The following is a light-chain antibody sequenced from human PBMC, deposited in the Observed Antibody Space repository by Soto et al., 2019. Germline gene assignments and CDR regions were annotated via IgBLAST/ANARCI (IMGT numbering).Light chain of an antibody. CDR3: NSYTTSRTWV. J-gene: IGLJ3*02. CDR1: SSDVGHYNY. Sequence: QSALTQPASVSGSPGQSITISCTGSSSDVGHYNYVSWYQQHPGKAPKLMIYDVNNRPSGVSNRFSGSKSGNTASLTISGLLPEDEADYYCNSYTTSRTWVFGGGTQLTVL. V-gene: IGLV2-14*01. CDR2: DVN.